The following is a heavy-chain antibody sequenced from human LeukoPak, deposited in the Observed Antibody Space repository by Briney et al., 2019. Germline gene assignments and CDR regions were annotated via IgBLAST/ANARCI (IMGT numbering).Heavy chain of an antibody. CDR1: EFTVRSYH. J-gene: IGHJ4*02. CDR3: ARDGPRAGRGVIFDS. Sequence: PGGSLRLSCAASEFTVRSYHMSWVRQAPGKGLEWVSVIDSGGSTYYAESVKGRFTISRDNSKNTLYLQMNSLRAEDTAAYYCARDGPRAGRGVIFDSWGQGTLVTVAS. D-gene: IGHD3-10*01. CDR2: IDSGGST. V-gene: IGHV3-66*01.